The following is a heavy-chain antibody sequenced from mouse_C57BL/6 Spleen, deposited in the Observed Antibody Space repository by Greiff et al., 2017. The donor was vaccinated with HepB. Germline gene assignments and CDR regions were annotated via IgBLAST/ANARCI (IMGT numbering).Heavy chain of an antibody. CDR2: ISDGGSYT. CDR3: ARVPGVCSSSSAMDY. Sequence: EVQGVESGGGLVKPGGSLKLSCAASGFTFSSYAMSWVRQTPEKRLEWVATISDGGSYTYYPDNVKGRFTISRDNAKNNLYLQMSHLKSEDTAMYYCARVPGVCSSSSAMDYWGQGNSVTVSS. V-gene: IGHV5-4*01. J-gene: IGHJ4*01. CDR1: GFTFSSYA. D-gene: IGHD1-1*01.